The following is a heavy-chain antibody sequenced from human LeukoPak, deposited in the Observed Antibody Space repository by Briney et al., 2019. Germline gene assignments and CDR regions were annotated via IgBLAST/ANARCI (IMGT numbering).Heavy chain of an antibody. Sequence: GGPLRLSRAASGFTFSSYSMNWVRQAPGKGLEWVSSISSSSYIYYADSVKGRFTISRDNAKNPLYLQMNSLRAEDTAVYYCARDVRYYYGSGSYPWWGQGTLVTVSS. CDR3: ARDVRYYYGSGSYPW. J-gene: IGHJ4*02. CDR1: GFTFSSYS. D-gene: IGHD3-10*01. CDR2: ISSSSYI. V-gene: IGHV3-21*01.